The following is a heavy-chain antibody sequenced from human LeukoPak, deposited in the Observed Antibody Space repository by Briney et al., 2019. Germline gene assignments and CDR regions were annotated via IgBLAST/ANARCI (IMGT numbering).Heavy chain of an antibody. D-gene: IGHD1-26*01. CDR1: GYTFNSTY. CDR2: INPSGDGT. V-gene: IGHV1-46*02. J-gene: IGHJ5*02. Sequence: ASVKVSCKASGYTFNSTYMHWVRQAPGQGLEWMGIINPSGDGTFYAQKFQGRVTMTRDISTTTDYMELSSLRSDDTANYYCARDQSGQWELRSGWWFDPWGQGTLVTVSS. CDR3: ARDQSGQWELRSGWWFDP.